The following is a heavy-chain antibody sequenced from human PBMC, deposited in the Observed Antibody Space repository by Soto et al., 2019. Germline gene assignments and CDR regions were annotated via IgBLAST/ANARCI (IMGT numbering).Heavy chain of an antibody. Sequence: ASVKVSCKASGYTFTSYDINWVRQATGQGLEWMGWMNPNSGNTGYAQKFQGRVTMTRNTSISTAYMELSSLRSEDTAVYYCASGGLGYCSGGSCFDPWGQGTLVTVSS. CDR2: MNPNSGNT. CDR3: ASGGLGYCSGGSCFDP. D-gene: IGHD2-15*01. CDR1: GYTFTSYD. V-gene: IGHV1-8*01. J-gene: IGHJ5*02.